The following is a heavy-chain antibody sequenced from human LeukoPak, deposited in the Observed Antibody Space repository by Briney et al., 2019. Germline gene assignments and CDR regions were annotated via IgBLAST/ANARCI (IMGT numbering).Heavy chain of an antibody. J-gene: IGHJ6*03. D-gene: IGHD6-6*01. CDR3: ARDFSSSSTVYYYYYMDV. Sequence: SETLSLTCTVSGDSISSRSYYWGWIRQPPGKGLEWIGSIYYSGTTYYNPSLKSRVSISLDTSKNQFSLKLSSVTAADTAIYYCARDFSSSSTVYYYYYMDVWGKGTTVTVSS. CDR1: GDSISSRSYY. CDR2: IYYSGTT. V-gene: IGHV4-39*07.